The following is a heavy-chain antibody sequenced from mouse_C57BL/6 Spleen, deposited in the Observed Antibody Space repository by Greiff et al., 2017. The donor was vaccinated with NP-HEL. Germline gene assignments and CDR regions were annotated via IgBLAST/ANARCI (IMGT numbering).Heavy chain of an antibody. CDR1: GFTFSDFY. Sequence: EVKLMESGGGLVQSGRSLRLSCATSGFTFSDFYMEWVRQAPGKGLEWIAASRNKANDYTTDYSASVKGRFIVSRDTYTSTRYLQMNALRAEDTAIYYCARDAGELLYAMDYWGQGTSVTVSS. CDR2: SRNKANDYTT. CDR3: ARDAGELLYAMDY. V-gene: IGHV7-1*01. J-gene: IGHJ4*01.